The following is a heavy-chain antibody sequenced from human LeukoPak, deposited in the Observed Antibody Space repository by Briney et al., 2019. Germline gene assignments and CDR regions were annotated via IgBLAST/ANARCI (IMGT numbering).Heavy chain of an antibody. J-gene: IGHJ5*02. CDR3: ARLIFGVVLGTNWFDP. Sequence: ASVKVSCKASGYTFTSYGISWVRQAPGQGLEWMGWISAYDGNTNYAQKLQGRVTMTTDTSTSTAYMELRSLRSDDTAVYYCARLIFGVVLGTNWFDPWGQGTLFTVSS. CDR1: GYTFTSYG. D-gene: IGHD3-3*02. CDR2: ISAYDGNT. V-gene: IGHV1-18*01.